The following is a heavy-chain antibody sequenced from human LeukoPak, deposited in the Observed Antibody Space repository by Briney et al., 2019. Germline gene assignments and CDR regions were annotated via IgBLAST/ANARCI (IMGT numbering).Heavy chain of an antibody. D-gene: IGHD6-6*01. Sequence: GGSLRLSCAASGSTFSYYWMSWVRQAPGKGLEWVATIKQGGSENYYVDSVKGRFTISRDNAKNSLYLQMNSLRAEDTAVYYCARAQFDVDSSSHFDYWGQGTLVTVSS. J-gene: IGHJ4*02. V-gene: IGHV3-7*01. CDR3: ARAQFDVDSSSHFDY. CDR1: GSTFSYYW. CDR2: IKQGGSEN.